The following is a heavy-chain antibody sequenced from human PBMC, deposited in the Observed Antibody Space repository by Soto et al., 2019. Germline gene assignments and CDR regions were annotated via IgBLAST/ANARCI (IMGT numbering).Heavy chain of an antibody. CDR2: ISYDGSNK. CDR3: AKDLAYDSSGYDY. CDR1: GFTFSSYG. D-gene: IGHD3-22*01. V-gene: IGHV3-30*18. Sequence: GGSLRLSCASSGFTFSSYGMHLVRQAPGKGLEWVAVISYDGSNKYYADSVKGRFTISRDNSKNTLYLQMNSLRAEDLAVYYCAKDLAYDSSGYDYWGQGTLVTVSS. J-gene: IGHJ4*02.